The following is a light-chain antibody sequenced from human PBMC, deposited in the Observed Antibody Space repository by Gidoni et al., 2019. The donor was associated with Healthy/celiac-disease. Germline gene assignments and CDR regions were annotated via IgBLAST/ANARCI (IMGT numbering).Light chain of an antibody. CDR3: AAWDDSLSGPWV. CDR1: SSNIGSNY. Sequence: QSVLTQQPSASGTPGQRVTISCSGSSSNIGSNYVYWYQQLPGPAPKLLIYRNNQRPSGVPDRFSGSKSGTSASLAISGLRSEDEADYYCAAWDDSLSGPWVFGGGTKLTVL. J-gene: IGLJ3*02. V-gene: IGLV1-47*01. CDR2: RNN.